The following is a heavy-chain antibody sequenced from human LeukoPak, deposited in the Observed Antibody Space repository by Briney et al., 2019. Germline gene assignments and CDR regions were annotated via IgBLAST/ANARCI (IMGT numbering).Heavy chain of an antibody. CDR2: ITGSGDNT. CDR3: AKGFMIRGVIYFDY. J-gene: IGHJ4*02. Sequence: GGSLRRSCAASGFTFSSYGMSWVRQPPGKGLEWVSAITGSGDNTYYADSVKGRFTISRDNSKNTLYLQMNSLRAEDTAVYYCAKGFMIRGVIYFDYWGQGTLVTVSS. CDR1: GFTFSSYG. V-gene: IGHV3-23*01. D-gene: IGHD3-10*01.